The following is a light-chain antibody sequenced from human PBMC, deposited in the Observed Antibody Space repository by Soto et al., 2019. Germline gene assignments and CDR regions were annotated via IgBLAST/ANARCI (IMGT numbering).Light chain of an antibody. V-gene: IGLV2-11*01. J-gene: IGLJ3*02. CDR1: RSDIGHFNY. CDR2: DIT. CDR3: CSYAGSYTWV. Sequence: QSALTQPRSVSGSPGQSVSISCIGTRSDIGHFNYVSWHQQHPGKAPKLIIYDITKRPSGVPDRFSGSKSGNTASLTISGLQAEDEANYHCCSYAGSYTWVFGGGTKLTVL.